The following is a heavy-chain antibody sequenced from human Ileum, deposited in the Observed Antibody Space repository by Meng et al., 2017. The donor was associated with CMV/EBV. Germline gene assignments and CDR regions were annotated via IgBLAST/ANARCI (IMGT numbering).Heavy chain of an antibody. D-gene: IGHD3-10*01. Sequence: SETLSLTCSVSGGSISGYYWSWIRQPPGKGLEWIGYVDQTGGTNYNPSLKSRVTILIDMSKRQFSLKLRSVSAADTAVYYCSRGVTSAYYYHGLDVWGQWTTVTVSS. V-gene: IGHV4-59*01. CDR1: GGSISGYY. J-gene: IGHJ6*02. CDR3: SRGVTSAYYYHGLDV. CDR2: VDQTGGT.